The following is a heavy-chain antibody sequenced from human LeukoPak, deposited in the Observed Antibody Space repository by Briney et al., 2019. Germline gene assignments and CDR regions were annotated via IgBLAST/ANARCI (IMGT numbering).Heavy chain of an antibody. J-gene: IGHJ3*02. Sequence: GGSLRLSCEASRFSFSTYPMGWVRRAPGTGLEWVSGSASGDVTFHADPLKGRFTISRDNSKNTLYLQMDSLRAEDTAKYYCAKSLLATASGTGRAFDIWGQGTMVTVSA. V-gene: IGHV3-23*01. CDR3: AKSLLATASGTGRAFDI. CDR2: SASGDVT. D-gene: IGHD1-26*01. CDR1: RFSFSTYP.